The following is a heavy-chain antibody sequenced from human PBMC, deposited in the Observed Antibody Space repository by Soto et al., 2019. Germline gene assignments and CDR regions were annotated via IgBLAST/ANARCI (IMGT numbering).Heavy chain of an antibody. CDR2: ISSSSYI. CDR1: GFTFSSYS. J-gene: IGHJ6*02. Sequence: GGSLRLSCAASGFTFSSYSMNWVRQAPGKGLEWVSSISSSSYIYYADSVKGRFTISRDNAKNSLYLQMNSLRAEDTAGYYCARDAPLGGNVWGSYRHYYYGMDVWGQGTTVTVSS. V-gene: IGHV3-21*01. D-gene: IGHD3-16*02. CDR3: ARDAPLGGNVWGSYRHYYYGMDV.